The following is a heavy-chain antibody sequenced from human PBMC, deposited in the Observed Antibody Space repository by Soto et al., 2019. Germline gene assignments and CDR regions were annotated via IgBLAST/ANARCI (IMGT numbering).Heavy chain of an antibody. J-gene: IGHJ4*02. V-gene: IGHV3-23*01. D-gene: IGHD3-10*01. Sequence: GGSLRLSCAASGFTFSSYAMSWVRQAPGKGLEWVSAISGSGGSTYYADSVKDRFTISRDNSKNTLYLQMNSLRAEDTAVYYCAKDHYYGSGSYSPYDYWGQGTLVTVSS. CDR2: ISGSGGST. CDR1: GFTFSSYA. CDR3: AKDHYYGSGSYSPYDY.